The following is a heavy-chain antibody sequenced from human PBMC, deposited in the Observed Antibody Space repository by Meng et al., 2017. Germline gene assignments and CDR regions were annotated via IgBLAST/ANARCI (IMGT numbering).Heavy chain of an antibody. Sequence: QVGLLECGVGVVHPGRSLTLSCAASGFTFSSYGMQWGRQAPGKGLEWVAVIWNDGSYKNHADSVKGRFTISRDNSKNTLYLQMNSLRAEDTAMYYCARGAVAGSGGGNWFDPWGQGTLVTVSS. D-gene: IGHD6-19*01. CDR2: IWNDGSYK. J-gene: IGHJ5*02. CDR1: GFTFSSYG. CDR3: ARGAVAGSGGGNWFDP. V-gene: IGHV3-33*01.